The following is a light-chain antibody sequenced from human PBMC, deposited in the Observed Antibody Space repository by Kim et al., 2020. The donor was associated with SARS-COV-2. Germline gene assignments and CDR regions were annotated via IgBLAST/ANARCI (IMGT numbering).Light chain of an antibody. CDR2: HND. CDR1: NSNIGKNT. J-gene: IGLJ3*02. Sequence: QSVLTQAPSASGTPGQRVAISCSGSNSNIGKNTVSWFRQLPRTAPKLLIYHNDQRPSGVPDRFSGSKSGTSASLAISGLQSEDEADYYCAVWDDRLSGRLFGGGTKVTVL. CDR3: AVWDDRLSGRL. V-gene: IGLV1-44*01.